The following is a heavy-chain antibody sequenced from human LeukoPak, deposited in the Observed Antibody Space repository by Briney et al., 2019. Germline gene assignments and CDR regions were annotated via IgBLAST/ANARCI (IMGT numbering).Heavy chain of an antibody. J-gene: IGHJ4*02. CDR2: ISGNGVST. V-gene: IGHV3-23*01. Sequence: GGSLRLSCAASGFTFSSYAMTWVRQAPGKELEWVSAISGNGVSTYYADSVKGRFTISRDNSKNTVYLQMNSLRAEDTAVYYCAKAVVRGVIPEDYWGQGTLVTVSS. CDR1: GFTFSSYA. CDR3: AKAVVRGVIPEDY. D-gene: IGHD3-10*01.